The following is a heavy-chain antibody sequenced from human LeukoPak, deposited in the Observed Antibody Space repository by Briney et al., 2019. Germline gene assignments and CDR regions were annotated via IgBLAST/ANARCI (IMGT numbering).Heavy chain of an antibody. D-gene: IGHD6-13*01. V-gene: IGHV4-30-2*01. Sequence: MASETLSLTCAVSGGSISSGGYSWSWIRQPPGKGLEWIGYIYHSASTSYNPSLKSRVTISVDRSKTQFSLRLSSVTAADTAVYYCARAESSSRYSYWGQGILVTVSS. CDR1: GGSISSGGYS. CDR2: IYHSAST. CDR3: ARAESSSRYSY. J-gene: IGHJ4*02.